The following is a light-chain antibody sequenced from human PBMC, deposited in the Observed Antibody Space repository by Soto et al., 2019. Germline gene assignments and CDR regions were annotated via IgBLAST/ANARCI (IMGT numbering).Light chain of an antibody. CDR3: ASWDDSLSTHYV. J-gene: IGLJ1*01. V-gene: IGLV1-44*01. Sequence: QSVLTQPPSASGTPGQRVTISCSGTSSNIGTNTVNWYRQVPGTAPKLLIYSNNQRPSGVPDRFSGSKSGTSATLAISGLQSADEADYYCASWDDSLSTHYVFGTGTKVTVL. CDR1: SSNIGTNT. CDR2: SNN.